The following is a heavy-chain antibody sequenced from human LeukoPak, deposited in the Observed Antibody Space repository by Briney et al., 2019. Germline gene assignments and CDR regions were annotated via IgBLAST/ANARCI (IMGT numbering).Heavy chain of an antibody. J-gene: IGHJ3*02. CDR1: GFTFSHYA. D-gene: IGHD3-10*01. CDR2: ISGSGSST. CDR3: AKGARGTYALDI. V-gene: IGHV3-23*01. Sequence: PGGSLRLSCAASGFTFSHYAMSWVRQAPGKGLEWVSDISGSGSSTYYADSVKGRFTISRDNSKNTLYLQMNSLSAEDTAVYYCAKGARGTYALDIWGQGTMVTVSS.